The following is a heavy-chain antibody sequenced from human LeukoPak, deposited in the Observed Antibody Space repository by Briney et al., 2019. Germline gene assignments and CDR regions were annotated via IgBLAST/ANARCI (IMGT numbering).Heavy chain of an antibody. CDR1: GFTFSSYA. CDR3: AKDLDVGSSSGYPDRDY. J-gene: IGHJ4*02. D-gene: IGHD3-22*01. V-gene: IGHV3-23*01. CDR2: ISGSGGST. Sequence: GGSLRLSCAASGFTFSSYAMSWVREAPGKGLEWVSAISGSGGSTYYADSVKGRFTISRDNSKNTLYLPMNSLRAEDTAVYYCAKDLDVGSSSGYPDRDYWGQGTLVTVSS.